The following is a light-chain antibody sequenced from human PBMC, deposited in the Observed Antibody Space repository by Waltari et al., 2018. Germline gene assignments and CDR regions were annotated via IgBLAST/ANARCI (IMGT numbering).Light chain of an antibody. CDR3: QQSFTIPVA. CDR1: QNIGNN. Sequence: DIQVTQSPSSLSASVGDRVSITCRASQNIGNNLNWYQQQPGRAPKLLIYDVSSLNSGVPSRFRCSSSGTEFTLTISSLQPEDFATYYCQQSFTIPVAFGGGTKVDI. CDR2: DVS. V-gene: IGKV1-39*01. J-gene: IGKJ4*01.